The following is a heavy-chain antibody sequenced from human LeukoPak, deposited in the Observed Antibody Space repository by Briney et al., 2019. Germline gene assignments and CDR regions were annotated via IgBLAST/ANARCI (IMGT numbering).Heavy chain of an antibody. CDR1: GYTFTSYG. J-gene: IGHJ5*02. CDR2: ISAYNGNT. CDR3: ARDGYYYGSGSSNWFDP. D-gene: IGHD3-10*01. V-gene: IGHV1-18*01. Sequence: ASVTVSCKASGYTFTSYGISWVRQAPGQGLEWMGWISAYNGNTNYARKLQGRVTMTTDTSTSTAYMELRSLRSDDTAVYYCARDGYYYGSGSSNWFDPWGQGTLVTVSS.